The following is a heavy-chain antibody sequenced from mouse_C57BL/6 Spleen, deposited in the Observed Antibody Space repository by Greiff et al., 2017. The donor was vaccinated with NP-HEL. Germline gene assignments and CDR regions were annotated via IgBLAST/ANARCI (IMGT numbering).Heavy chain of an antibody. D-gene: IGHD2-4*01. Sequence: EVQLQQSGPELVKPGASVKISCKASGYTFTDYYMNWVKQSHGKSLEWIGDINPNNGGTSYNQKFKGKATLTVDKSSSTAYMELRSLTSEDSAVYYCARGRLRPRAMDYWGQGTSVTVSS. CDR1: GYTFTDYY. CDR2: INPNNGGT. J-gene: IGHJ4*01. V-gene: IGHV1-26*01. CDR3: ARGRLRPRAMDY.